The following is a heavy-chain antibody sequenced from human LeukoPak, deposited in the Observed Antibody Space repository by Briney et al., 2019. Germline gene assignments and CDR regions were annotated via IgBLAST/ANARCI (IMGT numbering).Heavy chain of an antibody. D-gene: IGHD2-15*01. Sequence: PSETLSLTCTVSGGSISSGSSYWGWIRQPPGKGLEWIGLIYYSGTTFYNPSLKSRVTISVDTSKNQFSLQLSSVTAADTAVYYCARRSCSGGICYYFDYWGQGTLVTVSS. CDR2: IYYSGTT. J-gene: IGHJ4*02. CDR1: GGSISSGSSY. CDR3: ARRSCSGGICYYFDY. V-gene: IGHV4-39*01.